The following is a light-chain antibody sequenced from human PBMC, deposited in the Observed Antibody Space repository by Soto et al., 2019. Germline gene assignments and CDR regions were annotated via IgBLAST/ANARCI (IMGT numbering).Light chain of an antibody. CDR3: QQYGNSPIT. CDR1: QSVTEK. CDR2: GTC. J-gene: IGKJ5*01. Sequence: EIVLTQSPGTLSVSPGERATLSCRASQSVTEKVVLYQQKAGQAPRLLVDGTCSRATGIPDRFSGSGSGTDFTLTISRLEPEDFAVYYCQQYGNSPITFGQGTRLEIK. V-gene: IGKV3-20*01.